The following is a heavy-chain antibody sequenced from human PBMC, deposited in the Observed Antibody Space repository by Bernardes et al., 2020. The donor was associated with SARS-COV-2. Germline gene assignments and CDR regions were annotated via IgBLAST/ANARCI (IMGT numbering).Heavy chain of an antibody. D-gene: IGHD6-13*01. CDR2: ILADGGRA. Sequence: GGSLRLSCAASGFTFNSYAMNWVRQAPGKGLEWVSTILADGGRAYYADSVKGRFTISRDNAKNSLYLQMNSLRAEDRAVYYCARVTRGTWSYAMDVWGQGTTVTVSS. V-gene: IGHV3-21*01. CDR3: ARVTRGTWSYAMDV. J-gene: IGHJ6*02. CDR1: GFTFNSYA.